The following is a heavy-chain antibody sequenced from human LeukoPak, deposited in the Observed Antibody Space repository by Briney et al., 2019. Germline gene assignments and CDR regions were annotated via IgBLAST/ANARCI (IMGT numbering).Heavy chain of an antibody. D-gene: IGHD1-26*01. V-gene: IGHV1-69*05. CDR3: ARPLRGSGSYYPFGT. Sequence: EASVKVSCQASGGTFSSYAISWVRQAPGQGPEWMGGIIPIFGTANYAQKFQGRVTITTDESTSTAYMELSSLRSEDTAVYYCARPLRGSGSYYPFGTWGQGTLVTVSS. CDR2: IIPIFGTA. J-gene: IGHJ5*02. CDR1: GGTFSSYA.